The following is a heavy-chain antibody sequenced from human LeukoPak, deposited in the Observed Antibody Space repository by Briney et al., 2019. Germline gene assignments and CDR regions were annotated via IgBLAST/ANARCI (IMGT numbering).Heavy chain of an antibody. V-gene: IGHV3-21*04. Sequence: PGGSLRLSCAASGFTFSSYAMSWVRQAPGRGLEWVSSITRSGDYMYYVDSLKGRFTTSRDNGKSSLFLQMDSLRVEDTAVYYCVRGDTRDLWGQGTLVTVSS. CDR2: ITRSGDYM. J-gene: IGHJ5*02. CDR3: VRGDTRDL. D-gene: IGHD2-2*01. CDR1: GFTFSSYA.